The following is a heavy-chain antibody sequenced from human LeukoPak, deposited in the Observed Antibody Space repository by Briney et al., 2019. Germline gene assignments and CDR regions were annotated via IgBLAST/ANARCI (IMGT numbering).Heavy chain of an antibody. V-gene: IGHV1-2*02. CDR3: ARSGSDAFDI. CDR1: GYTFSGYY. D-gene: IGHD1-26*01. J-gene: IGHJ3*02. Sequence: GASVKVPCKASGYTFSGYYMHWVRQAPGQGLEWMGWIYPNSGDTKYAQKFQGRVTVTRDTSISTAFMEVSRLTSDDTAVYYCARSGSDAFDIWGQGTMVTVSS. CDR2: IYPNSGDT.